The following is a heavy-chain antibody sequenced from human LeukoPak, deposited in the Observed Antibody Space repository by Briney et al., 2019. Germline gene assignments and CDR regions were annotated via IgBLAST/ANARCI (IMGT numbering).Heavy chain of an antibody. CDR3: ARVSGLPNWFDP. CDR1: GFTFSSYA. J-gene: IGHJ5*02. V-gene: IGHV3-30-3*01. D-gene: IGHD3-10*01. CDR2: ISYDGSNK. Sequence: QPGGSLRLSCAASGFTFSSYAMHWVRQAPGKGLEWVAVISYDGSNKYYADSVKGRFTISRDNSKNTLYLQMNSLRAEDTAVYYCARVSGLPNWFDPWGQGTLVTVSS.